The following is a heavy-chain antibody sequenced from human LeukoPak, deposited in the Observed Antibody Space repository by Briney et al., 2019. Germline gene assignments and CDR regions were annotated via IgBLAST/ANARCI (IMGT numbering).Heavy chain of an antibody. CDR1: GFTFSDHY. CDR2: TRNKAERYKT. Sequence: GGSLRLSCAASGFTFSDHYIDWVRQAPGKGLEWVGRTRNKAERYKTEYAASVKGRFTISRDDSKKSLYLQMNSLKTEDTAVYYCARESSIFGVVARSYMDVWGKGTTVTVSS. J-gene: IGHJ6*03. D-gene: IGHD3-3*01. CDR3: ARESSIFGVVARSYMDV. V-gene: IGHV3-72*01.